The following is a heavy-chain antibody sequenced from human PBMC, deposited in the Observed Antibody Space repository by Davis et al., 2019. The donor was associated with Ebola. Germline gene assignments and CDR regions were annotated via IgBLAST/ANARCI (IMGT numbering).Heavy chain of an antibody. CDR1: GYTFTSYA. CDR2: INAGNGNT. V-gene: IGHV1-3*01. Sequence: ASVKVSCKASGYTFTSYAMHWVRQAPGQRLEWMGWINAGNGNTKYSQKFQGRVTITRDTSASTAYMELRSLRSDDTAVYYCARVVAVAGNDAFDIWGQGTMVTVSS. CDR3: ARVVAVAGNDAFDI. J-gene: IGHJ3*02. D-gene: IGHD6-19*01.